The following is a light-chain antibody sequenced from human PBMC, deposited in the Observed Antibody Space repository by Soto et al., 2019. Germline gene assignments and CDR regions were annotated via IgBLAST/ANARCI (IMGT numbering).Light chain of an antibody. CDR2: KAS. CDR1: QSISSW. J-gene: IGKJ4*01. V-gene: IGKV1-5*03. CDR3: QQYNSYLLT. Sequence: DIQMTQSPSTLSASVGDRVTITCRASQSISSWLAWYQQKPGKAPKLLIYKASSLESGVASRFSGSGSGTEFTLSISSLQPDDFATYYCQQYNSYLLTVGGGTKVEIK.